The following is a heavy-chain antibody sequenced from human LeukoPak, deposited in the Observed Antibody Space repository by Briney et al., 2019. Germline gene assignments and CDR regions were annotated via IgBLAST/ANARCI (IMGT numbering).Heavy chain of an antibody. CDR1: GYTFTSYD. D-gene: IGHD6-19*01. J-gene: IGHJ4*02. CDR2: INPSGGST. CDR3: ARRRAVAGNLDY. Sequence: ASVKVSCKASGYTFTSYDINWVRQAPGQGLEWMGIINPSGGSTSYAQKFQGRVTMTRDTSTSTVYMELSSLRSEDTAVYYCARRRAVAGNLDYWGQGTLVTVSS. V-gene: IGHV1-46*01.